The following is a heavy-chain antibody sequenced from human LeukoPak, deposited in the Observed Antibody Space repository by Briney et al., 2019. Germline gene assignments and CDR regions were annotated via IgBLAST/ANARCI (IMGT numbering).Heavy chain of an antibody. V-gene: IGHV4-59*08. CDR2: IYYRGGT. CDR3: ARISWDNSLDY. CDR1: GVSLSGYY. D-gene: IGHD1/OR15-1a*01. J-gene: IGHJ4*02. Sequence: SETLSLTCGVSGVSLSGYYWSWLRQSPGKGLEWIGYIYYRGGTNYNPSLKSRVTISVDTTKNQFSLNLRSVIAADTAVYFCARISWDNSLDYWGQGTLVSVSS.